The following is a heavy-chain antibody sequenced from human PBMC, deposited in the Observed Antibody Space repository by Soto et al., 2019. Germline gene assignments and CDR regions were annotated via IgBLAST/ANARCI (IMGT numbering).Heavy chain of an antibody. D-gene: IGHD3-10*01. CDR2: IYHSGST. V-gene: IGHV4-30-2*01. J-gene: IGHJ4*02. Sequence: TLSLTCAVSGGSISSGGYSWSWIRQPPGKGLEWIGYIYHSGSTYYNPSLKSRVTISVDRSKNQFSLKLSSVTAADTAVYYCARVSGRIRGNFDYWGQGTLVTVSS. CDR3: ARVSGRIRGNFDY. CDR1: GGSISSGGYS.